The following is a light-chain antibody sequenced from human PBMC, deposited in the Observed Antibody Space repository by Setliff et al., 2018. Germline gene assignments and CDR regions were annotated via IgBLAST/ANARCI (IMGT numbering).Light chain of an antibody. CDR2: EIS. CDR1: SRDVGSSTF. Sequence: SALTQPPSASGSPGQSLIISCTGTSRDVGSSTFVSWYQQHPGKAPKLLIYEISKRPSGVPDRFSGSKSGNTASLTVSGLQAEDEADYYCSSYAGTNNPYVFG. V-gene: IGLV2-8*01. CDR3: SSYAGTNNPYV. J-gene: IGLJ1*01.